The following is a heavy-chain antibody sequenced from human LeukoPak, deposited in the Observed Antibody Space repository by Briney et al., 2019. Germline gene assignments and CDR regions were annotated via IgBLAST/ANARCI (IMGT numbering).Heavy chain of an antibody. CDR2: IYYSGST. CDR3: AGAYSSGRSYFDY. J-gene: IGHJ4*02. CDR1: DGSISNYY. V-gene: IGHV4-59*01. Sequence: SETLSLTCTVSDGSISNYYWSWIRQPPGKGLEWIGYIYYSGSTSYNPSLKSRLTISVDTSKNQFSLRLTSVTAADTAVYFCAGAYSSGRSYFDYWGQGTLVTVSA. D-gene: IGHD6-19*01.